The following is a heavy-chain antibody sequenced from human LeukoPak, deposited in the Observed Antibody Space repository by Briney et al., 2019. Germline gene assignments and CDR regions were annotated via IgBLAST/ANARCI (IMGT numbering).Heavy chain of an antibody. D-gene: IGHD2-8*01. V-gene: IGHV3-23*01. Sequence: GGSLRLSCAASGFTFSSYAMSWVRQAPGKGLEWVSDISGSGDNTYYADSVKGRFTISRDNSKNTLYLQMNSLRAEDTAVYYCAKDRSCTNGVCHGDFDYWGQGTLVTVSS. CDR1: GFTFSSYA. CDR2: ISGSGDNT. J-gene: IGHJ4*02. CDR3: AKDRSCTNGVCHGDFDY.